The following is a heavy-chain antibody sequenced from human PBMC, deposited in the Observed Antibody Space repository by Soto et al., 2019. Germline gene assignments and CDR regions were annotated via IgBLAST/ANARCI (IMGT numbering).Heavy chain of an antibody. D-gene: IGHD1-7*01. CDR2: ISPGGGGT. Sequence: ASVKVSCKASGYTFTSYYIHWVRQAPGQGLEWMGSISPGGGGTSDAQNFQGRVTMTGDTSTNTVYMELSSLRSEDSAVYYCARVDIFTINGTTFESWGQGTLVNVSS. CDR3: ARVDIFTINGTTFES. CDR1: GYTFTSYY. J-gene: IGHJ4*02. V-gene: IGHV1-46*01.